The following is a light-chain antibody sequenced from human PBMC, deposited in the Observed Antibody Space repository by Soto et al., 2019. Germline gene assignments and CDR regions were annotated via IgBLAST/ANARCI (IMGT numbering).Light chain of an antibody. CDR3: SSYTGISTPVA. CDR1: SSDVGGYNY. V-gene: IGLV2-14*03. J-gene: IGLJ2*01. Sequence: QSALTQPASVSGSPGQSITISCTGTSSDVGGYNYVSWYQQHPGKAPKLMIYDVRNRPSGVSKRFSGSKSGNTASLTISGRQAEDEADYYCSSYTGISTPVAFGGGTKLTVL. CDR2: DVR.